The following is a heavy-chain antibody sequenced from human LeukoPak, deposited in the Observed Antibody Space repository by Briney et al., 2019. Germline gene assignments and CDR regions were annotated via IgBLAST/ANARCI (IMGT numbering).Heavy chain of an antibody. CDR3: ARDTGDY. D-gene: IGHD1-14*01. V-gene: IGHV3-48*04. J-gene: IGHJ4*02. Sequence: GLELVSYISSSSSTIYYADSVKGRFTISRDNAKNSLYLQMNSLRAEDTAVYYCARDTGDYWGQGTLVTVSS. CDR2: ISSSSSTI.